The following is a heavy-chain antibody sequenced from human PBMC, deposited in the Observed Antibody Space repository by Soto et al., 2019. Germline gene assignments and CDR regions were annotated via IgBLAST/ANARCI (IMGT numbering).Heavy chain of an antibody. J-gene: IGHJ4*02. Sequence: VGSLRLSCAASGFTFSSYAMSWVRQAPGKGLEWVSAISGSGGSTYYADSVKGRFTISRDNSKNTLYLQMNSLRAEDAAVYYCAKDPRDIVVVVAAPFFDYWGQGTLVTVSS. V-gene: IGHV3-23*01. CDR1: GFTFSSYA. CDR2: ISGSGGST. D-gene: IGHD2-15*01. CDR3: AKDPRDIVVVVAAPFFDY.